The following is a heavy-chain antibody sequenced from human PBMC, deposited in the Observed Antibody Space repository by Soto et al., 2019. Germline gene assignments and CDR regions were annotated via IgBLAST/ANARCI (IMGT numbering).Heavy chain of an antibody. V-gene: IGHV1-18*01. D-gene: IGHD3-22*01. CDR2: IGAYNGNT. CDR1: GGTFSSYA. J-gene: IGHJ3*02. CDR3: ARGLTYEDDAFDI. Sequence: ASVKVSCKASGGTFSSYAISWVRQAPGQGLEWMGWIGAYNGNTNYAQKLQGRVTMTTDTSTSTAYMELRSLRSDDTAVYYCARGLTYEDDAFDIWGQGTMVTVSS.